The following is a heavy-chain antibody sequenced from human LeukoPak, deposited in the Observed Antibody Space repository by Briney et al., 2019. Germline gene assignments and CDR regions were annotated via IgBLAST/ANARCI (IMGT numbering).Heavy chain of an antibody. CDR1: GFTFNAYA. Sequence: TGGSLRLSCAASGFTFNAYAMNWVRQAPGKGLEWASSISSSSTYIYYADSVKGRFTISRDNAKNSLYLQMDSLRAEDTALYYCARDSRTYCGGDCYSPFDFWGQGTLVTVSS. J-gene: IGHJ4*02. CDR3: ARDSRTYCGGDCYSPFDF. D-gene: IGHD2-21*02. V-gene: IGHV3-21*01. CDR2: ISSSSTYI.